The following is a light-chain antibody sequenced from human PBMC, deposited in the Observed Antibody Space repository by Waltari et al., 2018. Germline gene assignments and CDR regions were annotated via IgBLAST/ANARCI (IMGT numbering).Light chain of an antibody. V-gene: IGKV1-5*03. CDR3: QHYDSYSAT. CDR2: KAS. Sequence: DIQMTQSPSTLSASVGYRVTTTCRGSQSITMWLAWYQQKAGKAPKLLIYKASILESGVPSRFSGGGSGTEFTLTISSLQPDDFATYYCQHYDSYSATFGRGTKVEIK. CDR1: QSITMW. J-gene: IGKJ4*02.